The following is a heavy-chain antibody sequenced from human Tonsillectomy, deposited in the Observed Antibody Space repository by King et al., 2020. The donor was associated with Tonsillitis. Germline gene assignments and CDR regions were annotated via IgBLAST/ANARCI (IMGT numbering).Heavy chain of an antibody. CDR1: GFTFSSYA. V-gene: IGHV3-23*04. J-gene: IGHJ1*01. Sequence: VQLVESGGGLAQPGGSLRLSCAASGFTFSSYAMSWVRQAPGKGLEWASAISGSGGTTYYADSVKGRFTISRDNSKNTLYLQMNSLRAEDTAVYYCVSHSSLFQHWGQGTLVTVSS. CDR2: ISGSGGTT. D-gene: IGHD6-6*01. CDR3: VSHSSLFQH.